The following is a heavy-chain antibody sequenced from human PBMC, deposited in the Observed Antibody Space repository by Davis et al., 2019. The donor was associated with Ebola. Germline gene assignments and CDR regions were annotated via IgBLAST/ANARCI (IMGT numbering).Heavy chain of an antibody. CDR3: AKDLQGESSSWYFAFDI. J-gene: IGHJ3*02. Sequence: PGGSLRLSCAASGFTFTNLPMSWARQAPGKGLQWVSSISDSGGSTYYADSVKGRFTMSRDTSKNTLYLQMNSLRDEDSAVYYCAKDLQGESSSWYFAFDIWGQGAMVTVSS. CDR1: GFTFTNLP. CDR2: ISDSGGST. D-gene: IGHD6-13*01. V-gene: IGHV3-23*01.